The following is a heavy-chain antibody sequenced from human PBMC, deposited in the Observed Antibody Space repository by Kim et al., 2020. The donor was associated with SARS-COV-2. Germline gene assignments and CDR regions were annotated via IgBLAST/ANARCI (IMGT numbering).Heavy chain of an antibody. CDR3: ARTRITMIVVVTHFDY. J-gene: IGHJ4*02. D-gene: IGHD3-22*01. V-gene: IGHV4-31*02. Sequence: LKSRVTISVDTSKNQFSLKRSSVTAADTAVYYCARTRITMIVVVTHFDYWGQGTLVTVSS.